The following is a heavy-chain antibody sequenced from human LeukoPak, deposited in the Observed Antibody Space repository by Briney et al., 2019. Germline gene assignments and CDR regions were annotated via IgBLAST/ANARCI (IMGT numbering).Heavy chain of an antibody. CDR2: MNPNSGNT. V-gene: IGHV1-8*01. CDR3: ARSYCSGGSCYSRYYYYMDV. J-gene: IGHJ6*03. CDR1: GYTFTSYD. D-gene: IGHD2-15*01. Sequence: ASVKVSCKASGYTFTSYDINWVRQATGQGLEWMGWMNPNSGNTGYAQKFQGRVTMTRNTSISTAYMEPSSLRSEDTAVYYCARSYCSGGSCYSRYYYYMDVWGKGTTVTVSS.